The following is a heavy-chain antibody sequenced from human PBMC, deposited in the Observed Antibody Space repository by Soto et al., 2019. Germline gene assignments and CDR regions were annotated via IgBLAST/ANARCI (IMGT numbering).Heavy chain of an antibody. Sequence: PGGSLRLSCAASGFTFSGYSMNWVRQSPGKGLEWVSSISSSSSYIYYADSVKGRFTISRDNAKNSLYLQMNSLRAEDTAVYYCARDVVATTRLYYFDYWGQGTLVTVSS. D-gene: IGHD5-12*01. V-gene: IGHV3-21*01. CDR3: ARDVVATTRLYYFDY. CDR1: GFTFSGYS. CDR2: ISSSSSYI. J-gene: IGHJ4*02.